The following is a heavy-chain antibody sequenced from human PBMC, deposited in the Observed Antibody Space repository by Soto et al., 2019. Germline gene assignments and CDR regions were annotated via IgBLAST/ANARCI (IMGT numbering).Heavy chain of an antibody. CDR1: GYSFTSYW. CDR2: IYPGDSDT. J-gene: IGHJ4*02. V-gene: IGHV5-51*01. D-gene: IGHD6-13*01. CDR3: ARQRRDAFCSSSWCNFDY. Sequence: PGESLKISFKGSGYSFTSYWIGLVRQIPGKGLEWMGIIYPGDSDTIYSPSFQGQVTISADKSSRTAYLQWRSRKASDTAMYYCARQRRDAFCSSSWCNFDYWGQGTLVTVSS.